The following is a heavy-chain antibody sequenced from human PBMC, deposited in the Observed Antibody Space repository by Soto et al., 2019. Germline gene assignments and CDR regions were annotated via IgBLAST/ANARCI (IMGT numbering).Heavy chain of an antibody. CDR1: GGSISSGDYY. CDR3: ARAQSEGYYDSSGYYLGGRNYAFDY. Sequence: SETLSLTCTVSGGSISSGDYYWSWIRQPPGKGLEWIGYIYYSGSTYYNPSLKSRVTISVDTSKNQFSLKLSSVTAADTAVYYCARAQSEGYYDSSGYYLGGRNYAFDYWGQGTLVTVSS. CDR2: IYYSGST. D-gene: IGHD3-22*01. V-gene: IGHV4-30-4*01. J-gene: IGHJ4*02.